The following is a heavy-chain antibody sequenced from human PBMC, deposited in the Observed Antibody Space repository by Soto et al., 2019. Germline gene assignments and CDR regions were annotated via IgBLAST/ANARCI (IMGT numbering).Heavy chain of an antibody. Sequence: SETPSLTCTVSGGSISSCYYYWSWIRQPPGKGLEWIGYIYYSGSTYYNPSLKSRVTISVDTSKNQFSLKLSSVTAADTAVYYCARVDSSGYQPFDYWGQGTLVTVSS. D-gene: IGHD3-22*01. CDR2: IYYSGST. CDR3: ARVDSSGYQPFDY. CDR1: GGSISSCYYY. V-gene: IGHV4-30-4*01. J-gene: IGHJ4*02.